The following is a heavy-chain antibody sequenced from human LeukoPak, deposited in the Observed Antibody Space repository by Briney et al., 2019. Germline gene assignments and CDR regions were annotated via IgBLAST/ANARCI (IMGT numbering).Heavy chain of an antibody. CDR3: AKISSVVTAIRPFDY. J-gene: IGHJ4*02. Sequence: GGSLRLSCAASGFTFSSYAMSWVRQAPGKGLEWASAISGSGGSTYYADSVKGRFTISRDNSKNTLYLQMNSLRAEDTAVYYCAKISSVVTAIRPFDYWGQGTLVTVSS. D-gene: IGHD2-21*02. CDR1: GFTFSSYA. CDR2: ISGSGGST. V-gene: IGHV3-23*01.